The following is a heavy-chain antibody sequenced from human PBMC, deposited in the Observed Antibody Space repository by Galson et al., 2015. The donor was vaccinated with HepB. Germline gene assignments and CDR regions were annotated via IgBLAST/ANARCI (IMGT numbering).Heavy chain of an antibody. CDR2: IRSKGSNYAT. J-gene: IGHJ4*02. CDR3: SRLGDLSGYSSA. CDR1: GFTFSGSA. V-gene: IGHV3-73*01. Sequence: SLRLSCAASGFTFSGSAIRWVRQAPGKGPEWVGRIRSKGSNYATLYVPSLKGRFTISRDVSKNMAYLYMKSLSIEVTAVYYCSRLGDLSGYSSAWGQGTLVTVSS. D-gene: IGHD5-18*01.